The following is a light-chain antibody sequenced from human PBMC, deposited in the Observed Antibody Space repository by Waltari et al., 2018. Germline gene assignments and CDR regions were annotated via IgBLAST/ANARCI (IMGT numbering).Light chain of an antibody. Sequence: DIQMTQSPSTLSASVGDRVTITCRASQSICSWLAWHQQKPGKAPKVLIYMASNLEGGVPSRFGGSGSGTEFTLTISSLQPDDVATYYCQQYSSFSYTFGQGTKLEIK. J-gene: IGKJ2*01. CDR1: QSICSW. CDR2: MAS. CDR3: QQYSSFSYT. V-gene: IGKV1-5*03.